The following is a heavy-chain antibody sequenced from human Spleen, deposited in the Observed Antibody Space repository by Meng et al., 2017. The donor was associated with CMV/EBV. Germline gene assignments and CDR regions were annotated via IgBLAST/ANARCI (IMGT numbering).Heavy chain of an antibody. CDR1: GYTFTGYY. CDR3: ARERETRRGHYYYAMDV. CDR2: IYPDSGGT. J-gene: IGHJ6*02. Sequence: ASVKVSCKASGYTFTGYYMHWVRQAPGQGLEWMGWIYPDSGGTNFAQKFQDRVTMARDTSISTAYMNLGRLRADDTAVYYCARERETRRGHYYYAMDVWGQGTTVTVSS. D-gene: IGHD3-10*01. V-gene: IGHV1-2*02.